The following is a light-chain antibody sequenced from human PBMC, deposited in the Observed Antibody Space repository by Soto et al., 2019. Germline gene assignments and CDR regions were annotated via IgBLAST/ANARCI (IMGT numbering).Light chain of an antibody. CDR2: GAS. V-gene: IGKV3-20*01. CDR1: QSFNTNY. Sequence: EIVLTQSPGTLSLSPGDRATLYCRASQSFNTNYLGVTRHYLAWYQQKPGQAPRLLVYGASSRATGIPDRFSGRGSGTDFTLIITRLEPEDSAVYYCHQYGASPLPVSSPLPFGGGTKVEIK. J-gene: IGKJ4*01. CDR3: HQYGASPLPVSSPLP.